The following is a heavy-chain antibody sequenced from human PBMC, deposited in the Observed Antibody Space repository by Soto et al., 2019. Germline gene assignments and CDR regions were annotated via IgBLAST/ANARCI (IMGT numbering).Heavy chain of an antibody. D-gene: IGHD2-2*01. CDR2: IRGSGGST. CDR3: AKYRVAVVPAALIDY. Sequence: EVQLLESGGGLVQPGGSLRLSCAASGVTFSSYAMSWVRQAPGKGLEWVSAIRGSGGSTYYADSVKGRFTISRDHSKNTLYLQMNSLRAEDTAVYYCAKYRVAVVPAALIDYWCQGTLVTVSS. CDR1: GVTFSSYA. J-gene: IGHJ4*02. V-gene: IGHV3-23*01.